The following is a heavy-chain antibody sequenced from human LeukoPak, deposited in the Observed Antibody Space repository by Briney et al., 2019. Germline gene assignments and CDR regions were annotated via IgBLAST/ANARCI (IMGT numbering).Heavy chain of an antibody. J-gene: IGHJ5*02. CDR1: GFTFADYA. CDR2: ISWHSASI. D-gene: IGHD3-22*01. V-gene: IGHV3-9*01. Sequence: PGGSLRLSCVASGFTFADYAMHWVRQAPGKGLEWVSDISWHSASIGYADSVKGRFTISRDNAKNSLYLQMNSLRAEDTALYYCAKAKSYIYISGYVGDLWGQGALVTVSS. CDR3: AKAKSYIYISGYVGDL.